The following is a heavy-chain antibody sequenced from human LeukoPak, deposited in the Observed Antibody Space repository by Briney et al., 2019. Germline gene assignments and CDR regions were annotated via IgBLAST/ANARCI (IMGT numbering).Heavy chain of an antibody. CDR2: INWNGAST. CDR3: AGGDRNGWYFDY. Sequence: GGSLRLSCEASGFRFDDHDMSWVRQAPGKGLEWVSGINWNGASTGYGDSVKGRFTISRDNAKNSLCLQMNSLRAEDTALYYCAGGDRNGWYFDYWGQGVLVTVSS. CDR1: GFRFDDHD. D-gene: IGHD6-19*01. J-gene: IGHJ4*02. V-gene: IGHV3-20*04.